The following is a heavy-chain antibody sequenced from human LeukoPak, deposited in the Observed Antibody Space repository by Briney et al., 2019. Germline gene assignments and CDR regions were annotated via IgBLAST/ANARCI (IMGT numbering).Heavy chain of an antibody. V-gene: IGHV3-15*01. CDR2: IKSKTDGGTT. D-gene: IGHD5-18*01. CDR3: TTRIQQTRARGYYYYYYMDV. Sequence: GGSLRLSCATSGFTFSNYAMHWVRQAPGKGLEWVGRIKSKTDGGTTDYAAPVKGRFTISRDDSKNTLYLQMNSLKTEDTAVYYCTTRIQQTRARGYYYYYYMDVWGKGTTVTVSS. CDR1: GFTFSNYA. J-gene: IGHJ6*03.